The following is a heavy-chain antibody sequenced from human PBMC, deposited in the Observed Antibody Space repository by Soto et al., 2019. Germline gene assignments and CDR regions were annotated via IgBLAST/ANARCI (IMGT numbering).Heavy chain of an antibody. V-gene: IGHV2-26*01. CDR1: GFSPRASKVG. J-gene: IGHJ4*02. D-gene: IGHD7-27*01. CDR2: IFWNGEK. Sequence: QVTLKESGPVLVKPTEALTLTCAVSGFSPRASKVGVSWMRQPPGKALEWLAHIFWNGEKSYVTSLERRLTISKAPSTGHAVLTQTNMDPVDTATYFCAHVRHGDGAHAYDYWGRGTLVTVSS. CDR3: AHVRHGDGAHAYDY.